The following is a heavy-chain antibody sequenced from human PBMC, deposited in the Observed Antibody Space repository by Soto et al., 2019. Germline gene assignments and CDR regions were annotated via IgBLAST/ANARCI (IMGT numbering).Heavy chain of an antibody. CDR2: ISNDGSKK. J-gene: IGHJ4*02. V-gene: IGHV3-30*03. CDR1: GFAFTNYG. Sequence: GGSLRLSCAASGFAFTNYGIHWARQAPGKGLEWVAHISNDGSKKFYGDSVKGRFTISRDNSENTVYLQMTSLRPDDTAVFYCARDVAMPTGLGLGYWGQGTLVTVSS. D-gene: IGHD6-19*01. CDR3: ARDVAMPTGLGLGY.